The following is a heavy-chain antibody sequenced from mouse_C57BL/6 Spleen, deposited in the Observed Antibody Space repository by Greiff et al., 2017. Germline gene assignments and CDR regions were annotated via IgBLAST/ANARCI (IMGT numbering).Heavy chain of an antibody. CDR3: ARSDCYGSSLDY. CDR2: IYPGDGDT. V-gene: IGHV1-80*01. J-gene: IGHJ2*01. D-gene: IGHD1-1*01. Sequence: VKLVESGAELVKPGASVKISCKASGYAFSSYWMNWVKQRPGKGLEWIGQIYPGDGDTNYNGKFKGKATLTADKSSSTAYMQRSSLTSEDSAVYFCARSDCYGSSLDYWGQGTTLTVSS. CDR1: GYAFSSYW.